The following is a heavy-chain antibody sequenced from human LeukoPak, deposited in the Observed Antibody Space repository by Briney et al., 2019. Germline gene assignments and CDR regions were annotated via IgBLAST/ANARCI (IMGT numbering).Heavy chain of an antibody. CDR2: INPNSGGT. V-gene: IGHV1-2*04. D-gene: IGHD6-19*01. CDR3: AREAEAGIYYFDY. J-gene: IGHJ4*02. Sequence: GASVKVSCKASGYTFTGYYMHWVRQAPGQGLEWMGWINPNSGGTNYAQKFQGWVTMTRDTSISTAYMELSRLRSDDTAVYYCAREAEAGIYYFDYWGQGTLVTVSS. CDR1: GYTFTGYY.